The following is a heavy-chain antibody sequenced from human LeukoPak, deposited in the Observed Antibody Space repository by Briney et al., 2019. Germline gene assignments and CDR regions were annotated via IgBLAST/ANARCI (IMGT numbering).Heavy chain of an antibody. CDR1: GFTFSNAW. Sequence: GGSLRLSCAASGFTFSNAWMTWVRQAPGKGLEWVGRIKSKTDGGTTDYAAPVKGRFTISRDDSKNTLYLQMNSLKTEDTAVYYCTTEHPIYTGYSSGGFDYWGQGTLVTVSS. J-gene: IGHJ4*02. D-gene: IGHD6-19*01. V-gene: IGHV3-15*01. CDR2: IKSKTDGGTT. CDR3: TTEHPIYTGYSSGGFDY.